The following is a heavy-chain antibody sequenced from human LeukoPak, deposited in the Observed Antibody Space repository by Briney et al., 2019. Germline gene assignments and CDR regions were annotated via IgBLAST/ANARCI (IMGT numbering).Heavy chain of an antibody. CDR1: GFTFSSYS. V-gene: IGHV4-34*01. D-gene: IGHD2-15*01. CDR2: INHSGST. Sequence: GSLRLSCAASGFTFSSYSMNWVRQAPGKGLEWIGEINHSGSTNYNPSLKSRVTISVDTSKNQFSLKLSSVTAADTAVYYCARGSGQDIVVVVAAIPGAFDIWGQGTMVTVSS. J-gene: IGHJ3*02. CDR3: ARGSGQDIVVVVAAIPGAFDI.